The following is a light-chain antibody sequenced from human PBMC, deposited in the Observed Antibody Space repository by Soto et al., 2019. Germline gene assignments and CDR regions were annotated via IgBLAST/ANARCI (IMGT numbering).Light chain of an antibody. V-gene: IGLV8-61*01. J-gene: IGLJ3*02. CDR2: RTN. CDR3: VLYMGSGIWV. CDR1: SDSVSTSYY. Sequence: QAVVTQEPSFSVSPGRTVTLTCGLSSDSVSTSYYPSWYQQTPGQSPRTLIYRTNTRSSGVPDRFSGSILGNKAALTITGAQAEDEADYYCVLYMGSGIWVFGGGTKLTVL.